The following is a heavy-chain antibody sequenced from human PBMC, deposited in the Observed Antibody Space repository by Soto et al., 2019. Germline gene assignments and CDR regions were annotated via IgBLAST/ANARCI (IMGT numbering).Heavy chain of an antibody. CDR2: IIPIFGTA. D-gene: IGHD6-19*01. CDR1: RVAFSKFI. CDR3: AKVRYSSPMGYYYGVDV. V-gene: IGHV1-69*13. Sequence: SVKVSCKASRVAFSKFIVTWVRQAPGLGLEWVGGIIPIFGTANYAQKFQGRVTITADESTSTSYMEVNNLRSEDTAVYYCAKVRYSSPMGYYYGVDVWGQGTTVTVSS. J-gene: IGHJ6*02.